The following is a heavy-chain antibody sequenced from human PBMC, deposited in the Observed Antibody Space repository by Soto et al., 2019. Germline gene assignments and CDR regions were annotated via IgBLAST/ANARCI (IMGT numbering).Heavy chain of an antibody. CDR3: ARDQQQLGTRMHV. V-gene: IGHV6-1*01. J-gene: IGHJ6*01. CDR2: TYYRSKWYN. CDR1: GDSVSSNSAA. D-gene: IGHD6-13*01. Sequence: SQTLSLTCAISGDSVSSNSAAWNWIRQSPSRGLEWLGRTYYRSKWYNDYAVSVKSRITINPDTSKNQFSLQLNSVTPEETAVYSCARDQQQLGTRMHVWCQATTLTLSS.